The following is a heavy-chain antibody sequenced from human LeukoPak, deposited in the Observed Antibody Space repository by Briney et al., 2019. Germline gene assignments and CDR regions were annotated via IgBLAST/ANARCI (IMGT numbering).Heavy chain of an antibody. CDR2: IYYSGST. D-gene: IGHD3-22*01. J-gene: IGHJ4*02. Sequence: SETLSLTCTVSGGSLSSFYWSWIRQPPGKGLEWIGYIYYSGSTNYNPSLESRVTISVDTSKNQFSLKLSSVTAADTAVYYCARTILEYYYDSNGRYYFDYWGQGTLVTVSP. V-gene: IGHV4-59*01. CDR1: GGSLSSFY. CDR3: ARTILEYYYDSNGRYYFDY.